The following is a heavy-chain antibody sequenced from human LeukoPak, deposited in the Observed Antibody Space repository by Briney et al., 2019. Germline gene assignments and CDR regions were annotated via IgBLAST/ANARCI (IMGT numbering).Heavy chain of an antibody. Sequence: SETLSLTCTVSGGSISSYYWSWIRQPPGKGLEWIGYIYYSGSTNYNPSLKSRVTISVDTSKNQFSLKLSSVTAADTAVYYCARAGGCSSTSCYSAFDIWGQGTMVTVSS. CDR2: IYYSGST. V-gene: IGHV4-59*01. CDR1: GGSISSYY. J-gene: IGHJ3*02. D-gene: IGHD2-2*01. CDR3: ARAGGCSSTSCYSAFDI.